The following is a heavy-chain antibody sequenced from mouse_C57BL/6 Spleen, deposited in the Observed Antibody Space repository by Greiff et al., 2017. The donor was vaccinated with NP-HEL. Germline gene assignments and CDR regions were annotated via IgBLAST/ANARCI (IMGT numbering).Heavy chain of an antibody. CDR1: GFTFSDYG. V-gene: IGHV5-17*01. CDR2: ISSGSSTI. CDR3: ARGIWTGPYYFDY. Sequence: EVQLVESGGGLVKPGGSLKLSCAASGFTFSDYGMHWVRQAPEKGLEWVAYISSGSSTIYYVDTVKGRFTISRDNAKNTLFLQMTSLRSEDTAMYYCARGIWTGPYYFDYWGQGTTLTVSS. J-gene: IGHJ2*01.